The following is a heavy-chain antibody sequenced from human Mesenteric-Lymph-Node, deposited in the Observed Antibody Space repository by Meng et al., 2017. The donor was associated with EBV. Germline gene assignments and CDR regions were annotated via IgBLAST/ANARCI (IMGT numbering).Heavy chain of an antibody. CDR3: ARPRIRYGSGSYYY. CDR2: INHSGST. D-gene: IGHD3-10*01. V-gene: IGHV4-61*01. J-gene: IGHJ4*02. Sequence: QGQLQQWGTGLLKPSATLSLTRTVSGGSVSSGNYYGSWIRQPPGKGLEWIGYINHSGSTKYNPSMKSRVTISVDTSKNQISLNLNSVTAADTAVYYCARPRIRYGSGSYYYWGQGTLVTVSS. CDR1: GGSVSSGNYY.